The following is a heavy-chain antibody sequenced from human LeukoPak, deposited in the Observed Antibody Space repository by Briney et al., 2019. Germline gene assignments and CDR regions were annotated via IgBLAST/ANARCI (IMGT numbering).Heavy chain of an antibody. CDR2: ISYDGSNK. V-gene: IGHV3-30*01. J-gene: IGHJ4*02. Sequence: PGGSLRLSCAASEFTFSSYAMHWVRQAPGKGLEWVAVISYDGSNKYYADSVKGRFTISRDNSKNTLYLQMNSLRAEDTAVYYCARDLGGSGWYYYFDYWGQGTLVTVSS. CDR1: EFTFSSYA. D-gene: IGHD6-19*01. CDR3: ARDLGGSGWYYYFDY.